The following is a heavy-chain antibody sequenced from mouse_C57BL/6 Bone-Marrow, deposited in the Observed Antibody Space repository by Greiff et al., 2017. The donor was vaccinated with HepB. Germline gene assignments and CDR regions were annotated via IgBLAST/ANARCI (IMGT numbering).Heavy chain of an antibody. CDR1: GYTFTSYW. V-gene: IGHV1-50*01. CDR2: IDPSDSYT. D-gene: IGHD1-1*01. CDR3: ARSSIYYYGSTLYFDV. J-gene: IGHJ1*03. Sequence: QVQLQQPGAELVKPGASVKLSCKASGYTFTSYWMQWVKQRPGQGLEWIGEIDPSDSYTNYNQKFKGKATLTVDTSSSTAYMQLSSLTSEDSAVYYCARSSIYYYGSTLYFDVWGTGTTVTVSS.